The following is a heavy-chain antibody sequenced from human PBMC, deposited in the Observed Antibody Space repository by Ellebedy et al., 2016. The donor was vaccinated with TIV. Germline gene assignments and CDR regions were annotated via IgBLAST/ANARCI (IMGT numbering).Heavy chain of an antibody. J-gene: IGHJ4*02. V-gene: IGHV3-30*18. CDR1: GFTFSSYG. Sequence: GESLKISCAASGFTFSSYGMHWVRQAPGKGLDWVSFMSSDGRNQYYADSVKGRFTISRDNSKKTLYLQMNSLRAEDTAVYYCAKGANYYDSSIDFWGQGNLVTVSS. CDR3: AKGANYYDSSIDF. D-gene: IGHD3-22*01. CDR2: MSSDGRNQ.